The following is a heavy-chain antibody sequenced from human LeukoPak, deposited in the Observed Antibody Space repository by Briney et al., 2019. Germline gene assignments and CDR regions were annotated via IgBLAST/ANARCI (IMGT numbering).Heavy chain of an antibody. J-gene: IGHJ4*02. CDR3: ARALETYYYGSGSYYRAFDY. CDR2: IYYSGST. D-gene: IGHD3-10*01. V-gene: IGHV4-59*11. Sequence: SETLSLTCTVSGGSISGHYWSWIRQPPGKGLEWIGYIYYSGSTNYNPSLKSRVTISVDTSKNQFSLKLSSVTAADTAVYYCARALETYYYGSGSYYRAFDYWGQGTLVTVSS. CDR1: GGSISGHY.